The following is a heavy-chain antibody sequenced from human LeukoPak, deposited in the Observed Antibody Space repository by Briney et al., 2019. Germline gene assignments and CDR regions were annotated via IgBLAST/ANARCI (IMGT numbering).Heavy chain of an antibody. CDR2: ISGSGGSS. CDR1: GFTFSSCA. V-gene: IGHV3-23*01. Sequence: GGSLRLSCAASGFTFSSCAMSWVRQAPGKGLEWVSVISGSGGSSYYADSVKGRFTISRDNSKNTLYLQMNSLRAEDTAVYYCAKLRGAARLPDYWGQGTLVTVSS. CDR3: AKLRGAARLPDY. D-gene: IGHD6-6*01. J-gene: IGHJ4*02.